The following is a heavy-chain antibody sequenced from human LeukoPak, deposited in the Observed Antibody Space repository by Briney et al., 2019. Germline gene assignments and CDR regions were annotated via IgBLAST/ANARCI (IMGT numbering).Heavy chain of an antibody. D-gene: IGHD7-27*01. Sequence: GVSLRLSGAASGFTFSTYTMYWVRHPPGKRLEWVSIIGSSGGGIHYADSVKGRFTISRDNSKNALYLQMNSLRVEDTAVYYCAIDPNWGTHSWGQGVLVTVSS. J-gene: IGHJ4*02. V-gene: IGHV3-23*01. CDR3: AIDPNWGTHS. CDR2: IGSSGGGI. CDR1: GFTFSTYT.